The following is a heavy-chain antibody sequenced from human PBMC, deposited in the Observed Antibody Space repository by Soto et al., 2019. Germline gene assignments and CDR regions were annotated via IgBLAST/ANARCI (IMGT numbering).Heavy chain of an antibody. J-gene: IGHJ4*02. Sequence: QVHLVQSGAEVKQPGSSVKVSCKASGGTFSTYTITWLRQAPGQGPEWMGRIIPVLGIANYAQKFQGRITITADKATTTAYMELSSLRSEDTAVFYCAIPFHQNIDPGRDFFDCWGQGTLVTVSS. CDR2: IIPVLGIA. D-gene: IGHD1-26*01. CDR1: GGTFSTYT. CDR3: AIPFHQNIDPGRDFFDC. V-gene: IGHV1-69*02.